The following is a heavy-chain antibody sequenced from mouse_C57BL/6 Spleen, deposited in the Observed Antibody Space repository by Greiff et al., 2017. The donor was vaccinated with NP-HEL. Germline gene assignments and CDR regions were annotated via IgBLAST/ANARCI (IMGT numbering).Heavy chain of an antibody. Sequence: QVQLQQSGAELARPGASVKLSCKASGYTFTSYGISWVKQRTGQGLEWIGEIYPRSGNTYYNEKFKGKATLTADKSSSTAYMELRSLTSEDSAVYFCAILGEWLLRFAYWGQGTLVTVSA. D-gene: IGHD2-3*01. V-gene: IGHV1-81*01. CDR2: IYPRSGNT. CDR1: GYTFTSYG. CDR3: AILGEWLLRFAY. J-gene: IGHJ3*01.